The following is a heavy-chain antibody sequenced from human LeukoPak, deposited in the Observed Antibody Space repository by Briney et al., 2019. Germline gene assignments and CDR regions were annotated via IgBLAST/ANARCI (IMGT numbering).Heavy chain of an antibody. CDR1: GYTFTGYY. D-gene: IGHD4-11*01. CDR2: INPNSGGT. CDR3: ARGESTVNAFDI. J-gene: IGHJ3*02. Sequence: ASVKVSCTASGYTFTGYYMHWVRQAPGQGLEWMGRINPNSGGTNYAQKFQGRVTMTRDTSISTAYMELSRLRSDDTAVYYCARGESTVNAFDIWGQGTMVTVSS. V-gene: IGHV1-2*06.